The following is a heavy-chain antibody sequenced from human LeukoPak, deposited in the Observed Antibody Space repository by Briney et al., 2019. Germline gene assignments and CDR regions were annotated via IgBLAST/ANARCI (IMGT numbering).Heavy chain of an antibody. D-gene: IGHD5-18*01. CDR2: INPNSGGT. CDR1: GYTFTGYY. Sequence: ASVKVSCKASGYTFTGYYMHWVRQAPGQGLEWMGWINPNSGGTNCAQKFQGRVTMTRDTSISTAYMELSRLRSDDTAVYYCARVPRVRGYSYGIDYWGQGTLVTVSS. CDR3: ARVPRVRGYSYGIDY. J-gene: IGHJ4*02. V-gene: IGHV1-2*02.